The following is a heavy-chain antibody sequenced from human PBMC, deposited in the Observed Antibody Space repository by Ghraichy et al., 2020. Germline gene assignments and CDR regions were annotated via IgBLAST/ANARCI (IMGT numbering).Heavy chain of an antibody. CDR1: DGSISRSNYY. V-gene: IGHV4-39*01. CDR2: VSYSGST. D-gene: IGHD3-10*02. J-gene: IGHJ4*02. Sequence: SETLSLTCTVPDGSISRSNYYWAWIRQPPGKGLEWTGSVSYSGSTDYNSSHRSRLTISRDMSKNQVSLKLTSVTAADTAVYYCARHEIGTMLAVWGQGALVTVSS. CDR3: ARHEIGTMLAV.